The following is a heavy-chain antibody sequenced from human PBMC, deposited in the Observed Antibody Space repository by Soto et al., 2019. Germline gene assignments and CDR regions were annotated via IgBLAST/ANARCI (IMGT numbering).Heavy chain of an antibody. J-gene: IGHJ5*02. Sequence: SETLSLTCSVSGGSISRYYWSWIRQPPGRGLEWIGYAYYSGDTGYNPSLKSRVTMAVDTSKSQVSLKLSSVTAADTAVYYCARDRSTYGGGGTGEVKENWFDPWGQGALVTVSS. CDR2: AYYSGDT. D-gene: IGHD2-8*01. CDR3: ARDRSTYGGGGTGEVKENWFDP. CDR1: GGSISRYY. V-gene: IGHV4-59*01.